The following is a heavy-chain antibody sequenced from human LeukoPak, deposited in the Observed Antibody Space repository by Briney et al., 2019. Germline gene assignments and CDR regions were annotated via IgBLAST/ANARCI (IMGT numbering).Heavy chain of an antibody. D-gene: IGHD6-19*01. V-gene: IGHV3-74*01. CDR2: INTDESST. J-gene: IGHJ4*02. CDR3: ARDSWGIAEAGTKGDFDY. CDR1: GFTFSSYW. Sequence: PGGSLRLSCAASGFTFSSYWMHWVRQAPGKGLVWVSRINTDESSTTYADSVKGRFTISRDNAKNTLYLQMNSLRADDTAVCYCARDSWGIAEAGTKGDFDYWGQGTLVTVSS.